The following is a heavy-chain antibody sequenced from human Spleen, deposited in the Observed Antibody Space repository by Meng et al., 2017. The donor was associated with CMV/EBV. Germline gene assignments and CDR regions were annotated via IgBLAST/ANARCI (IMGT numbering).Heavy chain of an antibody. CDR2: ISWSSGSI. V-gene: IGHV3-9*01. CDR3: AKDGGYNGWGFDY. D-gene: IGHD5-12*01. J-gene: IGHJ4*02. CDR1: GFTFDDYG. Sequence: GGSLRLSCAASGFTFDDYGMSWVRQAPGKGLEWVSGISWSSGSIGYADSVKGRFTISRDSAKKSLYLQMNSLRPEDTAVYYCAKDGGYNGWGFDYWGQGTLVTVSS.